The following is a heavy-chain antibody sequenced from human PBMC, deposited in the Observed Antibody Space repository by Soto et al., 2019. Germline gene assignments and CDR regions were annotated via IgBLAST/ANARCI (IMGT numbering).Heavy chain of an antibody. CDR1: GYSFTSYW. Sequence: GESLKISCKGSGYSFTSYWIGWVRQMPGKGLEWMGIIYPGDSDTRYSPSFQGQVTISADKSISTAYLQWSSLKASDTAMYYCARPTDLLNCTNGVCLDAFDIWGQGTMVTVSS. D-gene: IGHD2-8*01. CDR3: ARPTDLLNCTNGVCLDAFDI. V-gene: IGHV5-51*01. J-gene: IGHJ3*02. CDR2: IYPGDSDT.